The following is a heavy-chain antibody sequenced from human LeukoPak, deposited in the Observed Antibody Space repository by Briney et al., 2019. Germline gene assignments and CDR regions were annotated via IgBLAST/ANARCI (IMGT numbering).Heavy chain of an antibody. D-gene: IGHD6-6*01. J-gene: IGHJ6*03. CDR3: ARGEMGSSSPFGEHLYYYYYMDV. Sequence: SETLSLTCTVSGGSISTSNYYWGWIRQPPGKGLEWIGSIYYSGSTYYNPSLKSRVTISVDTSKNQFSLKLSSVTAADTAVYYCARGEMGSSSPFGEHLYYYYYMDVWGKGTTVTVSS. CDR2: IYYSGST. V-gene: IGHV4-39*07. CDR1: GGSISTSNYY.